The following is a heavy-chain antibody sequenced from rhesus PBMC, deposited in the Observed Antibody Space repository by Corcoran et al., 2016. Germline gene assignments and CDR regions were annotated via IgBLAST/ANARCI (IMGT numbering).Heavy chain of an antibody. J-gene: IGHJ4*01. CDR2: IYGSSGST. D-gene: IGHD3-3*01. Sequence: QLQLQESGPGLVKPSETLSVTCAVSGGSISSSYWSWIRQAPGEGLEWIGYIYGSSGSTNYNPSLKNRVTISKDASKNQFSLKLSSVTAADTAVYYCARGHYNFWTGYYFDYWGQGVLVTVSS. CDR3: ARGHYNFWTGYYFDY. V-gene: IGHV4-169*01. CDR1: GGSISSSY.